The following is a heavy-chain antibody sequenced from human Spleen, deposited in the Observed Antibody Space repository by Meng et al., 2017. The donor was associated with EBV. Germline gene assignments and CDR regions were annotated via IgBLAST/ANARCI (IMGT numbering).Heavy chain of an antibody. CDR3: VKVTGTPLGYWYFDL. Sequence: QLQLQESGPGLVKPSETLSLTCTVSGGSVSSVSYYWSWIRQSPGKGLEWIGEINHSGGTNYNPSLKSRVTISVDTSKNQLSLKVSSVTAADTAVYYCVKVTGTPLGYWYFDLWGRGTLVTVSS. J-gene: IGHJ2*01. V-gene: IGHV4-39*07. D-gene: IGHD1-20*01. CDR1: GGSVSSVSYY. CDR2: INHSGGT.